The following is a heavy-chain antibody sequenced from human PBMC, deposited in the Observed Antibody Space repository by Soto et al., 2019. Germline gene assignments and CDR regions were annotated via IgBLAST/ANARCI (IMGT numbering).Heavy chain of an antibody. CDR2: VSYDERNI. J-gene: IGHJ4*02. D-gene: IGHD3-10*01. CDR3: AKDLGGQGRPS. CDR1: GFTFSTSD. Sequence: AGGSLRLSCVASGFTFSTSDMHWVRQAPGQGLEWVAVVSYDERNIYYADSVKGRFSVSRDNSKNTLYLQMNSLTTEDTGVYYCAKDLGGQGRPSWGQGTLVTVSS. V-gene: IGHV3-30*18.